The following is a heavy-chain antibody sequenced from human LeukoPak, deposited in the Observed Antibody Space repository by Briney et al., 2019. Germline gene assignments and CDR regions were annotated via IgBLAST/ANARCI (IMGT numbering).Heavy chain of an antibody. Sequence: PGGSLRLSCVASGFTFSNYAMSGVRQAPGRGLEWVSTISDTGGSTYYADSVKGRFTISRDNSKNTLYLQMNSLRAEDTAIHYCAKVPYSDYGSGRPPFMDVWGQGTTVAVSS. J-gene: IGHJ6*02. CDR1: GFTFSNYA. CDR2: ISDTGGST. D-gene: IGHD3-10*01. CDR3: AKVPYSDYGSGRPPFMDV. V-gene: IGHV3-23*01.